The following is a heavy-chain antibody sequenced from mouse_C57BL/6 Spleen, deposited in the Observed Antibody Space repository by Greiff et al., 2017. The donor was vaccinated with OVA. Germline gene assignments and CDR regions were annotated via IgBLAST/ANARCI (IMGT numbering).Heavy chain of an antibody. CDR3: AGGNYWYFDV. J-gene: IGHJ1*03. CDR2: ISYDGSN. Sequence: ESGPGLVKPSQSLSLTCSVTGYSITSGYYWNWIRQFPGNKLEWMGYISYDGSNNYNPSLKNRISITRDTSKNQIFLKLNSVTTEDTATYYCAGGNYWYFDVWGTGTTVTVSS. D-gene: IGHD2-1*01. CDR1: GYSITSGYY. V-gene: IGHV3-6*01.